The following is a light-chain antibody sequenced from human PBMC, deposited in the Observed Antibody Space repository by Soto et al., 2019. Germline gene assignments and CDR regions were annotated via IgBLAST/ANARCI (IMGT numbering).Light chain of an antibody. CDR2: YNSDSDK. Sequence: QLVLTQPSSLSASPGASASLTCTLRSGINVGTYTIYWYQQKSGSPPQYLLRYNSDSDKQQGSGVPSRFSGSKDASANAGILFISGLQSEDEADYYCMIWHSNAVVFGGGTKVTVL. V-gene: IGLV5-45*03. CDR1: SGINVGTYT. CDR3: MIWHSNAVV. J-gene: IGLJ2*01.